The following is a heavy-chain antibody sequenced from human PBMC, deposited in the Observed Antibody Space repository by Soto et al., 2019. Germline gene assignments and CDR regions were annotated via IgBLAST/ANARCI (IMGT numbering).Heavy chain of an antibody. D-gene: IGHD6-13*01. V-gene: IGHV3-23*01. Sequence: EVQLLESGGGLVQPGGSLRLSCVASGISFTTYAMTWVRLAPGKGLEWVSGIGSSGGTIYYADSVKGRFTISRDISKNTVYLQMSSLRAEDTAVYYCAKMSTSSWYIDYFDFWGPGTLVTVSS. CDR2: IGSSGGTI. J-gene: IGHJ4*02. CDR3: AKMSTSSWYIDYFDF. CDR1: GISFTTYA.